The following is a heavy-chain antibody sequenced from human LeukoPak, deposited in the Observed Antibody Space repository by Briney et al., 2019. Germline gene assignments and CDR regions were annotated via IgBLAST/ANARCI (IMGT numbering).Heavy chain of an antibody. CDR1: GYTFTSYA. CDR2: INAGNGNT. V-gene: IGHV1-3*01. CDR3: ARDLNPEGYYDSSGYYGH. Sequence: ASVKVSCKASGYTFTSYAMHWVRQAPGQRLEWMGWINAGNGNTKYSQKFQGRVTITRDTSASTAYMELSSLRSEDTAVYYCARDLNPEGYYDSSGYYGHWGQGTLVTVPS. D-gene: IGHD3-22*01. J-gene: IGHJ4*02.